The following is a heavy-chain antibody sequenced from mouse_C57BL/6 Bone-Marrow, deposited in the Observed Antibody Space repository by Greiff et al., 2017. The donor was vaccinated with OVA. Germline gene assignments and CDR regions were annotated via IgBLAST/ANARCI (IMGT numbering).Heavy chain of an antibody. J-gene: IGHJ4*01. CDR3: ARLYSYAMDY. V-gene: IGHV1-81*01. Sequence: QVQLQQSGAELARPGASVKLSCKASGYTFTSYGISWVKQRTGQGLEWIGEIYPRSGNTYYNEKFKGKATLTADKSSSTAYMELRSLTSEDSAVYFCARLYSYAMDYWGQGTSVPASS. CDR1: GYTFTSYG. CDR2: IYPRSGNT.